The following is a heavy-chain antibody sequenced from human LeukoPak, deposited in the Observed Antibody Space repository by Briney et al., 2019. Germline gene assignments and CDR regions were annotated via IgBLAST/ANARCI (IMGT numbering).Heavy chain of an antibody. V-gene: IGHV4-61*02. D-gene: IGHD2-2*01. Sequence: PSETLSLTCTVSGASISSGSYYWSWIRQPAGKGLEWIGRIYTSGSTNYNPSLKSRVTISVDTSKNQFSLKLSSVTAADTAVYYCARDEVRGYCSSTSCFDAFDIWGQGTMVTVSS. CDR1: GASISSGSYY. J-gene: IGHJ3*02. CDR3: ARDEVRGYCSSTSCFDAFDI. CDR2: IYTSGST.